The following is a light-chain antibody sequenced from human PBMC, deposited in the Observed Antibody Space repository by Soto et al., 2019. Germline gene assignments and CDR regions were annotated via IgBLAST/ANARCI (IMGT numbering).Light chain of an antibody. V-gene: IGKV3-11*01. Sequence: EIVVAQSPAAVSLSRGERASLSCRASQKLSRYLAWYQQKPGQAPRLLIYDASNRATGIPARFSCSGSGTDFTFTISRLEPEDFAVYSCQHRTQWLWTFGQGTKVDIK. CDR3: QHRTQWLWT. CDR1: QKLSRY. J-gene: IGKJ1*01. CDR2: DAS.